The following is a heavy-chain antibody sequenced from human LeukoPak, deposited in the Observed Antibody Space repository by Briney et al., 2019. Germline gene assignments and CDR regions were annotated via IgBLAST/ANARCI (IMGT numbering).Heavy chain of an antibody. D-gene: IGHD3-3*01. CDR3: ARVGTIFGVVIIPGDWFDP. CDR1: GYTFTIYG. Sequence: ASVKVSCKASGYTFTIYGISWVRQAPGQGLEWMGWISPYNGNTNYAQNFQGRVTMTTDTSTSTDYMELRSLRSDDTAVYYCARVGTIFGVVIIPGDWFDPWGQGTLVTVSS. J-gene: IGHJ5*02. CDR2: ISPYNGNT. V-gene: IGHV1-18*01.